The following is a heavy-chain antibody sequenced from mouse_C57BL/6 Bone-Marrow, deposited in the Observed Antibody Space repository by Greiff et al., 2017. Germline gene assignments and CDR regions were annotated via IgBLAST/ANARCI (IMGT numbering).Heavy chain of an antibody. Sequence: VQLQQSGPVLVKPGASVKMSCKASGYTFTDYYMNWVKQSHGKSLEWIGVINPYNGGTSYNQKFKGKATLTVDKSSSTAYMELNRLTSEDSAVYYCARGELRPYAMDYWGQGTSVTVSS. J-gene: IGHJ4*01. CDR2: INPYNGGT. CDR3: ARGELRPYAMDY. CDR1: GYTFTDYY. D-gene: IGHD3-2*02. V-gene: IGHV1-19*01.